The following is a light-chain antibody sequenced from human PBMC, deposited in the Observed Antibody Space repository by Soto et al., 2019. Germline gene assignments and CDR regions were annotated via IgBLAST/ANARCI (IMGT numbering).Light chain of an antibody. CDR3: QQCGNSPLFT. CDR2: GAS. J-gene: IGKJ3*01. Sequence: EVVLTQSPGILSLSPGERATLSCRASETVTSNYLAWYQQKPGQAPRLLIYGASNRATGIPDRFSGSGSGTDFTLTISRLEPEDFAVYYCQQCGNSPLFTFGAGTKVDLK. V-gene: IGKV3-20*01. CDR1: ETVTSNY.